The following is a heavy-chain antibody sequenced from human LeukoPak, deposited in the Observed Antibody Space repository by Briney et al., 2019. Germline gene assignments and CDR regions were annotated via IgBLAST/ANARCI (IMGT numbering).Heavy chain of an antibody. D-gene: IGHD2-15*01. V-gene: IGHV3-30*04. CDR3: ARLAGRVVLGAFDI. J-gene: IGHJ3*02. CDR2: ISYDGSNK. Sequence: GRSLSLSCAASGFTFSSYAMHWVRQAPGKGLEWGAVISYDGSNKYYADSVKGRFTISRDNSKNTLYLQMNSLRAEDTAVYYCARLAGRVVLGAFDIWGQGTMVTVSS. CDR1: GFTFSSYA.